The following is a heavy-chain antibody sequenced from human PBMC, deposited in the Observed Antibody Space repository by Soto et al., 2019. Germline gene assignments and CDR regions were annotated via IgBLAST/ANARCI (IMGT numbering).Heavy chain of an antibody. V-gene: IGHV3-21*01. CDR3: WRAVIIGVGAAIRPIDQ. CDR2: ISGSSDYI. J-gene: IGHJ4*02. CDR1: GFTFGSHG. D-gene: IGHD1-26*01. Sequence: EVQMEESGGGLVKPGGSLRLSCVASGFTFGSHGMYWVRPAPGKGLEWVSSISGSSDYIFYADSVKGRFTISRDSDKTSLYLQLDSLRAEDTAADNWWRAVIIGVGAAIRPIDQWGQGTLVTVSS.